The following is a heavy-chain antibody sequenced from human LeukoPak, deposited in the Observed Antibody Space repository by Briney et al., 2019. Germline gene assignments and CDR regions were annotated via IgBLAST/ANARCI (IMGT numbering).Heavy chain of an antibody. Sequence: GGSLRLSCAASGFTFDDYAMHWVRQAPGKGLEWVSLISWDGGSTYYADSVKGRFTISRDNSKNSLYLQMNSLRAEDTALYYCAKDIVRGIAAAGIDYWGQGTLVTVSS. CDR3: AKDIVRGIAAAGIDY. J-gene: IGHJ4*02. CDR2: ISWDGGST. CDR1: GFTFDDYA. D-gene: IGHD6-13*01. V-gene: IGHV3-43D*03.